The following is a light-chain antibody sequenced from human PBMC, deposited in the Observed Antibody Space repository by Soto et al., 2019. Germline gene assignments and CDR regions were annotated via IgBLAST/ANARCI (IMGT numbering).Light chain of an antibody. CDR2: AAS. J-gene: IGKJ3*01. CDR1: QDISNY. CDR3: QKYDSLPFT. Sequence: DIQMTQSPSSLSASVGDSVTITCRASQDISNYLAWFQQRPGKPPKLLIYAASTLESGVPSRFSGGRSGTDFTLSISILQPEDVATFYCQKYDSLPFTFGPGTKVDIK. V-gene: IGKV1-27*01.